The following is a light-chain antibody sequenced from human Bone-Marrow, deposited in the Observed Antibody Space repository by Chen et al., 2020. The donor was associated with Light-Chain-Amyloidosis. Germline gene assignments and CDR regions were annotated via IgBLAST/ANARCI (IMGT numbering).Light chain of an antibody. J-gene: IGLJ3*02. Sequence: QSVLTQPPSVAGAPGERVTSYCSGCSSNIGAGYDVHWYPQFPGSVPKLLIYGNNNRPSVVSDRCSGSKSGTSGSLTITGLQNDDEADYYCPSFDNMLSGWMFGGGTRLTVL. CDR3: PSFDNMLSGWM. CDR2: GNN. CDR1: SSNIGAGYD. V-gene: IGLV1-40*01.